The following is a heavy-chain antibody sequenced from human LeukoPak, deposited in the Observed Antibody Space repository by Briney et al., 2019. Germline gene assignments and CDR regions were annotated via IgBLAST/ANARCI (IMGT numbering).Heavy chain of an antibody. Sequence: ASVKVSCKASGYTFTSYGISWVRQAPGQGLEWMGWISAYNGNTNYAQKLQGRVTMTTDTSTSTDYMELRSLRSDDTAVYYCARVGDILTGYYPLGYWGQGTLVTVSS. CDR1: GYTFTSYG. D-gene: IGHD3-9*01. J-gene: IGHJ4*02. CDR3: ARVGDILTGYYPLGY. V-gene: IGHV1-18*01. CDR2: ISAYNGNT.